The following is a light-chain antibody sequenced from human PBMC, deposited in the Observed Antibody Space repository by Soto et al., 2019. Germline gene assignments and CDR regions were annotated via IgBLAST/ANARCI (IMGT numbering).Light chain of an antibody. V-gene: IGKV1-39*01. Sequence: DIQMTQSPSSLSASVGDRVTITCRASQSISSYLNWYQQKPGKAPKLLIYAASSLQSGVPSRFRGRGSGTDVTLTISSLQPEDFATYYCQQSYSTPFPFRPGTKVDI. J-gene: IGKJ3*01. CDR1: QSISSY. CDR3: QQSYSTPFP. CDR2: AAS.